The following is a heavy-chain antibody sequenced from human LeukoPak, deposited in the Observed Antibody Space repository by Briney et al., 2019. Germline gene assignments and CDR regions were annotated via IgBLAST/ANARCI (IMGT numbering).Heavy chain of an antibody. CDR1: GGSISSSNW. CDR2: IYHSGST. Sequence: SGTLSLTCAVSGGSISSSNWWSWVRQPPGKGLEWIGEIYHSGSTNYNPSLKSRVTMSPDTSMNRFSLKLSSVTAADTAVYYCARGSYGYIDQWGQGLLVTVSS. V-gene: IGHV4-4*02. J-gene: IGHJ4*02. CDR3: ARGSYGYIDQ. D-gene: IGHD3-16*01.